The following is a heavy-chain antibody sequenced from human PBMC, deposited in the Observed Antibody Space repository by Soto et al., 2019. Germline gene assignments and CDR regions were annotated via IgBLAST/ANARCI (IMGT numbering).Heavy chain of an antibody. CDR2: ISGRGVDT. D-gene: IGHD1-1*01. CDR3: AKDQTDGTLFDY. CDR1: GFSFSRLA. V-gene: IGHV3-23*01. Sequence: GGSLRLSCAASGFSFSRLAMSWVRQAPGKGLEWVPSISGRGVDTLYADSVKGRFTISRDNSRNTLYLQVNSLRAEDTAVYYCAKDQTDGTLFDYWGQGTLVTVSS. J-gene: IGHJ4*02.